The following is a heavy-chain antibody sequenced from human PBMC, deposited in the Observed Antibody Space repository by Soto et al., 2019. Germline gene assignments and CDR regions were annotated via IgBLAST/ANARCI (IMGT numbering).Heavy chain of an antibody. CDR2: VYYSGTT. CDR1: GASINNNDYY. J-gene: IGHJ2*01. D-gene: IGHD3-22*01. V-gene: IGHV4-30-4*01. CDR3: ARMSYFYDKWYFDL. Sequence: PSETLSLTCTVSGASINNNDYYWSWIRQTPGKGLEWIGYVYYSGTTDYIPSLKSRLSMSIDKSQNQFTLKLNSVTAADTATYYCARMSYFYDKWYFDLWGRGTLVTISS.